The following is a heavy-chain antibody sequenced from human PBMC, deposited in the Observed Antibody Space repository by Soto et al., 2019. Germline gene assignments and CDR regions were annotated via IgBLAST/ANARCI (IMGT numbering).Heavy chain of an antibody. Sequence: QVQLQESGPGLVKASETLSLTCTVSGGSISSYFWTWIRQPPGKGLEWIGYIYDSGSTNYNPSLKSRVTIPVDTSKNQFSLRLSSVTAAHTAVYDCARSAWGYAFDIWGQGTMVTVSS. D-gene: IGHD1-26*01. CDR2: IYDSGST. CDR3: ARSAWGYAFDI. CDR1: GGSISSYF. V-gene: IGHV4-59*01. J-gene: IGHJ3*02.